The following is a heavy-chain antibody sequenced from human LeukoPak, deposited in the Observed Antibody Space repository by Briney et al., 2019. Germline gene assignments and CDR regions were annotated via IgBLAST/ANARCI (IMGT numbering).Heavy chain of an antibody. J-gene: IGHJ5*02. D-gene: IGHD6-6*01. CDR2: IYPGDSDT. Sequence: GESLKISCKRSGYSFTSYWITWVRQMPGKGLEWMGIIYPGDSDTRYSPSFQGQVTISADKSISTAFLQWSSLKASDTAMYYCARSISSSSRDARWLDPSGQGAPVTVSS. V-gene: IGHV5-51*01. CDR1: GYSFTSYW. CDR3: ARSISSSSRDARWLDP.